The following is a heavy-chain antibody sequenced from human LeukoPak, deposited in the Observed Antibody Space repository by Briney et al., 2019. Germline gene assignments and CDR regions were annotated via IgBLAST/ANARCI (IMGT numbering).Heavy chain of an antibody. CDR1: GYTFTDYY. V-gene: IGHV1-2*02. CDR3: AREEVIAAAGPTLDY. J-gene: IGHJ4*02. CDR2: INPNSGGT. D-gene: IGHD6-13*01. Sequence: ASVKVSCKASGYTFTDYYMHWVRQAPGQGLEWMGWINPNSGGTNYAQKFQGRVTMTGDTSISTAYMELSRLRSDDTAVFYCAREEVIAAAGPTLDYWGQGALVTVSS.